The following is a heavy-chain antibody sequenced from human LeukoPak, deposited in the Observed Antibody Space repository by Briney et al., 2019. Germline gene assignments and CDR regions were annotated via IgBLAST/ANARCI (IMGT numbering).Heavy chain of an antibody. V-gene: IGHV3-23*01. D-gene: IGHD3-22*01. J-gene: IGHJ4*02. CDR1: GFTFSSYA. CDR2: ISGSGGST. CDR3: AKARGTVVPPFDY. Sequence: PGGSLRLSCAASGFTFSSYAMSWSRQAPGEGLEWVSSISGSGGSTYYADSVKGRFTVSRDNSKNTLYLQMNSLRAEDTAVYYCAKARGTVVPPFDYWGQGTLATVSS.